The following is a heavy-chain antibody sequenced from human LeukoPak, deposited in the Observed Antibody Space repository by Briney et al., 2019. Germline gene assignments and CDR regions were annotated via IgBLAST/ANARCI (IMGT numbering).Heavy chain of an antibody. J-gene: IGHJ4*02. CDR3: ARAYDSSGYYLDY. CDR2: INRNGNT. CDR1: GEPFSGYY. D-gene: IGHD3-22*01. Sequence: SETLSLTCAISGEPFSGYYWGWIRQPPGKGLELIGEINRNGNTDYNPSLKSRVSMSIDTSKNQFSLKLISVTAADTAVYYCARAYDSSGYYLDYWGQGTLVTVSS. V-gene: IGHV4-34*01.